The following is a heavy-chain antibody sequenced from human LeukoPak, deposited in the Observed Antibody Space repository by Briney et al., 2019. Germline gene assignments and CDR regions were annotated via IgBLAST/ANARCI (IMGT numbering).Heavy chain of an antibody. Sequence: SVKVSCKASGGTFSSYAISWVRQAPGQGLEWMGGIIPIFGTANYAQKFQGRVTITADESTSTAYIELSSLRSEDTAVYYCARDRYSYGHSGSNWFDPWGQGTLVTVSS. V-gene: IGHV1-69*13. CDR2: IIPIFGTA. CDR3: ARDRYSYGHSGSNWFDP. J-gene: IGHJ5*02. CDR1: GGTFSSYA. D-gene: IGHD5-18*01.